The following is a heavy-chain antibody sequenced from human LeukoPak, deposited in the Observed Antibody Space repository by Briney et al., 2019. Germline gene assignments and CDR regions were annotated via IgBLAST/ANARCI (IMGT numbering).Heavy chain of an antibody. CDR3: AGAPNQHYFDY. J-gene: IGHJ4*02. V-gene: IGHV4-59*01. CDR1: SGSITSYY. Sequence: SETLSLTCTVSSGSITSYYWKWIRHSPGKGLEYIGHIYYTGTADYNPSLKSRVTMSVDTSKNQFSLRLMSVTASDTAVYFCAGAPNQHYFDYWGQGTLVAVSS. CDR2: IYYTGTA.